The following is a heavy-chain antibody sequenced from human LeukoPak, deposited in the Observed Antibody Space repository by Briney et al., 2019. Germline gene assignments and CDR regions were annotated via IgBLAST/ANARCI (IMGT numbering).Heavy chain of an antibody. D-gene: IGHD3-22*01. Sequence: NPSETLSLTCAVYGGSFSGYYWSWIRQPPGKGLEWIGEINHSGSTNYNPSLKSRVTISVDTSKNQFSLKLSSVTAADTAVYYCARANYYDSSGYSYWGQGTRVTVSS. J-gene: IGHJ4*02. CDR1: GGSFSGYY. CDR3: ARANYYDSSGYSY. CDR2: INHSGST. V-gene: IGHV4-34*01.